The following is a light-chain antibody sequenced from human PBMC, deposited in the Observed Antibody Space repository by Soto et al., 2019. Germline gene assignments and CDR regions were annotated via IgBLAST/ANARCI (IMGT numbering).Light chain of an antibody. CDR3: QQYNSYPRT. J-gene: IGKJ4*01. V-gene: IGKV1-16*02. Sequence: DIQMTQSPSSLSASVGDRVTITCRASQGINNYLAWFQQKPGKAPKSLIYGASSLQSGVPSKFSRHCTGTDFTLTIRRQQPGGFANYYCQQYNSYPRTFGGGTKVEIK. CDR2: GAS. CDR1: QGINNY.